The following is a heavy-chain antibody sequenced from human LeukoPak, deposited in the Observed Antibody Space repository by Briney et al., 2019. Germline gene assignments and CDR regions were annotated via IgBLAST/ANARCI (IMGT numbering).Heavy chain of an antibody. D-gene: IGHD4-17*01. Sequence: SETLSLTCTVSGGSISSGGYYWSWIRQHPGKGLEWIGYIYHSGSTYYNPSLKSRVTISVDRSKNQFSLKLSSVTAADTAVYYCASSTTVTTPLTNYYYYGMDVWGQGTTVTVSS. CDR3: ASSTTVTTPLTNYYYYGMDV. CDR2: IYHSGST. V-gene: IGHV4-30-2*01. CDR1: GGSISSGGYY. J-gene: IGHJ6*02.